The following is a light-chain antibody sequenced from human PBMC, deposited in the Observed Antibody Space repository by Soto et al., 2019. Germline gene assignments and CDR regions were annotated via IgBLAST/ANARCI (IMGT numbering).Light chain of an antibody. J-gene: IGKJ5*01. CDR2: TLF. CDR1: QSLLCSDDGNTF. Sequence: DIVMTQTPLSLPVNPGEPASISCRSSQSLLCSDDGNTFLDWPLQKPGRSPQLLIRTLFYRASGVPDRFSGSVSGTDFTLTVSRVEAEDVGLYYCMQALQTPNTFGQGTRLDIK. CDR3: MQALQTPNT. V-gene: IGKV2-40*01.